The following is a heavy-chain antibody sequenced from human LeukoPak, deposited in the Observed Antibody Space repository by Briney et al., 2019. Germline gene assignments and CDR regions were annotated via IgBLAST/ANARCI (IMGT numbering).Heavy chain of an antibody. V-gene: IGHV1-69*01. CDR2: IIPIFGTA. Sequence: ASVKVSCKASGGTFSSYAISWVRQAPGQGLEWMGGIIPIFGTANYAQKFQGRVTITADESTSTAYMELSSLRSEDTAVYYCARDRGVYYYGSGSGYYYGMDVWGQGALVTVSS. D-gene: IGHD3-10*01. CDR1: GGTFSSYA. CDR3: ARDRGVYYYGSGSGYYYGMDV. J-gene: IGHJ6*02.